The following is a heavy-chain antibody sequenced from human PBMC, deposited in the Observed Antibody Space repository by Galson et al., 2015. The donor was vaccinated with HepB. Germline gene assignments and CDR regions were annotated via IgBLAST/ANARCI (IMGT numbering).Heavy chain of an antibody. Sequence: SLRLSCAASGFTFGSYAVNWVRQASGKGLEWVSAISDSGGRTYYADSVKGRFTISKDNTKNTLYLQMKSLRAEDTAVYYCAKSTDYDFWSGYGYYYHGLDAWGQGTAVTVSS. D-gene: IGHD3-3*01. CDR3: AKSTDYDFWSGYGYYYHGLDA. J-gene: IGHJ6*02. CDR1: GFTFGSYA. CDR2: ISDSGGRT. V-gene: IGHV3-23*01.